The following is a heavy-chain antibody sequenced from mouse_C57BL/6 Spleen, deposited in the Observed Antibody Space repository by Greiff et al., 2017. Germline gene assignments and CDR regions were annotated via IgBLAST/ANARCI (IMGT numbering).Heavy chain of an antibody. CDR2: IDPEDGDT. J-gene: IGHJ3*01. D-gene: IGHD1-1*01. V-gene: IGHV14-1*01. CDR3: WSYGSSPAWFAY. CDR1: GFNIKDYY. Sequence: EVQLVESGAELVRPGASVKLSCTASGFNIKDYYMHWVKQRPEQGLEWIGRIDPEDGDTEYAPKFQGKATMTADTSSNTAYLQLSSLTSEDTAVYYCWSYGSSPAWFAYWGQGTLVTVSA.